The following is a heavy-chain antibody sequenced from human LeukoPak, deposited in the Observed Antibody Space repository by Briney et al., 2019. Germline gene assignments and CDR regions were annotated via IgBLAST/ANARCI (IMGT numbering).Heavy chain of an antibody. V-gene: IGHV1-69*13. CDR3: ARVGSYYDSSGYQPLSGFDY. CDR2: IIPIFGTA. CDR1: GGTFSSYA. D-gene: IGHD3-22*01. Sequence: SVKVSCKASGGTFSSYAISWVRQAPGQGLEWMGGIIPIFGTANYAQKFQGRVTITADESTSTAYMELSSLRSEDTAVYYCARVGSYYDSSGYQPLSGFDYWGQGTLVIVSS. J-gene: IGHJ4*02.